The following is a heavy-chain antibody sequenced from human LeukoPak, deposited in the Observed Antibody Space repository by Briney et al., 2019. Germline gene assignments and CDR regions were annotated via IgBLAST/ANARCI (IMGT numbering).Heavy chain of an antibody. D-gene: IGHD5/OR15-5a*01. CDR3: ARGRGVYEFYDY. CDR1: GGSISSGGYY. CDR2: IYYNGST. Sequence: SETLSLTCTVSGGSISSGGYYWSWIRQHPGKGLEWIGYIYYNGSTYYNPSLKSRVTISVDTSKNQFSLKLSSVTVADTAVYYCARGRGVYEFYDYWGQGTLVTVSS. V-gene: IGHV4-31*03. J-gene: IGHJ4*02.